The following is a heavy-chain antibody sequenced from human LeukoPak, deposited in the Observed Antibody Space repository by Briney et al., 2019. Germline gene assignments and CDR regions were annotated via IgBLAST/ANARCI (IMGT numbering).Heavy chain of an antibody. CDR1: GFTFSNYW. D-gene: IGHD1-7*01. CDR2: IKQDGSEK. Sequence: GGSLRLSCAASGFTFSNYWMSWVRQAPGKGLEWVANIKQDGSEKYYVNSVKGQFTISRDNAKNSLYLQMNSLRAEDTAIYYCAREDDWNYEDYWGQGTLVTVSS. J-gene: IGHJ4*02. CDR3: AREDDWNYEDY. V-gene: IGHV3-7*01.